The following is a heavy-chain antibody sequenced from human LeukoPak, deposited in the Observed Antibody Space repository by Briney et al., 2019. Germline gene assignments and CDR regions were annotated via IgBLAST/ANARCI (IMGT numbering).Heavy chain of an antibody. J-gene: IGHJ3*02. CDR2: ISCNSGSI. Sequence: GGSLRLSCAASGFTFSNAWMSWVRQAPGKGLEWVSGISCNSGSIGYADSVKGRFTISRDNAKNSLYLQMNSLRAEDTALYYCAKDMGYLGYCSGGSCLQPFDIWGQGTMVTVSS. CDR3: AKDMGYLGYCSGGSCLQPFDI. D-gene: IGHD2-15*01. V-gene: IGHV3-9*01. CDR1: GFTFSNAW.